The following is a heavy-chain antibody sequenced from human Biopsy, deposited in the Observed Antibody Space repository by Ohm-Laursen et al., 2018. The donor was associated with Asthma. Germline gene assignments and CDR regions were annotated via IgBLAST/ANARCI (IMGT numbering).Heavy chain of an antibody. J-gene: IGHJ6*02. V-gene: IGHV4-30-2*05. Sequence: LSLTWAVSGGSISSGGYSWSWIRQPPGKGLEWIGYIYHSGSTYYNPSLKSRVTISVDTSKNQFSLKLSSVTAADTAVYYCARVPHYDILTGFTLRYYYGMDLWGQGTLVTVSS. CDR3: ARVPHYDILTGFTLRYYYGMDL. CDR1: GGSISSGGYS. CDR2: IYHSGST. D-gene: IGHD3-9*01.